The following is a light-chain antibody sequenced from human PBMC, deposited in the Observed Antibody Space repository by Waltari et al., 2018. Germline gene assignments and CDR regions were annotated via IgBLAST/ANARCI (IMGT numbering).Light chain of an antibody. CDR1: QGVGSY. V-gene: IGKV1-8*01. Sequence: AIRLTQSPSSIAASTGDRVTITCRASQGVGSYLARYQQKSGRAPKLLLYASSSLEAEVPSRFGGSGSGTDFTLTISCLQSEDFASYFCQQYYSYPVTFGQGTRV. CDR2: ASS. CDR3: QQYYSYPVT. J-gene: IGKJ1*01.